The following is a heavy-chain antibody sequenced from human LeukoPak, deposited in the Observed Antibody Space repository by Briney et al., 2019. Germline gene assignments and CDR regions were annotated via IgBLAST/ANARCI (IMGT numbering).Heavy chain of an antibody. CDR1: GFTFSSYS. V-gene: IGHV3-21*01. D-gene: IGHD3-9*01. Sequence: GGSLRLSCAASGFTFSSYSMNWVRQAPGKGLEWASSISSSSSYIYYADSVKGRFTISRDNAKNSLYLQMNSLRAEDTAVYYCAKDQALRYFDWFESLFQHWGQGTLVTVSS. CDR2: ISSSSSYI. J-gene: IGHJ1*01. CDR3: AKDQALRYFDWFESLFQH.